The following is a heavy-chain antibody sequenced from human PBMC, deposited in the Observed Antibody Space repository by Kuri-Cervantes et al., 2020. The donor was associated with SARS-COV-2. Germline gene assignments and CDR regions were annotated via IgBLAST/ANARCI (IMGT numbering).Heavy chain of an antibody. CDR3: TTERPGWSYYDILTGYYTYGPYFDY. V-gene: IGHV7-4-1*02. CDR2: INTNTGNP. D-gene: IGHD3-9*01. CDR1: GYTFTSYA. Sequence: ASVKVSCKASGYTFTSYAMNWVRQAPGQGLEWMGWINTNTGNPTYAQGFTGRFVFSLDTSVSTAYPQISSLKAEDTAVYYCTTERPGWSYYDILTGYYTYGPYFDYWGQGTLVTVSS. J-gene: IGHJ4*02.